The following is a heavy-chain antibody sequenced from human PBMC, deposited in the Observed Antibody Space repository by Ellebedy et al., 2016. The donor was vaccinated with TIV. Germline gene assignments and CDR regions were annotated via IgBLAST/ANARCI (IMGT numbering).Heavy chain of an antibody. CDR3: ARDPSSYYGSGTSAFDI. V-gene: IGHV4-30-4*01. Sequence: LRLSXTVYGGSIGSGDYYWSWIRQPPGKGLEWIGYISNRGNSYYNPSLKSRVTISLDTSKNQFSLKLRSVTAADTAVYYCARDPSSYYGSGTSAFDIWGQGTMVTVSS. D-gene: IGHD3-10*01. J-gene: IGHJ3*02. CDR2: ISNRGNS. CDR1: GGSIGSGDYY.